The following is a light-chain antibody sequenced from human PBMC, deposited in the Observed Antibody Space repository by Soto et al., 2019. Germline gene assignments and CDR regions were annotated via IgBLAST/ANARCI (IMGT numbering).Light chain of an antibody. CDR3: QQYANLPLS. V-gene: IGKV1-5*01. J-gene: IGKJ4*01. CDR1: QSVSGW. Sequence: KQMTQSPSTLSASVGDTVSVTCRASQSVSGWLAWYQQKPGEAPKLLIYDASNLETGVPSRFSGSRSGANFTLTISSLQPEDIAPDYCQQYANLPLSFCGGTMVDIK. CDR2: DAS.